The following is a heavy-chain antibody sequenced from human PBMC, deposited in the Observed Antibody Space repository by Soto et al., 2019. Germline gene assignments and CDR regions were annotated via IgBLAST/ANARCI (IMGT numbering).Heavy chain of an antibody. CDR2: ISGIGGST. CDR1: GFTFSSYA. CDR3: AKDRSLWDYYYGMDV. D-gene: IGHD3-16*01. V-gene: IGHV3-23*01. Sequence: PGGSLRLSCAASGFTFSSYAMSWVRQAPGRGLEWVSAISGIGGSTYYADSVKGRFTTSRDNSKNTLYLQMNSLRAEDTAVYYCAKDRSLWDYYYGMDVWGQGTTVTVSS. J-gene: IGHJ6*02.